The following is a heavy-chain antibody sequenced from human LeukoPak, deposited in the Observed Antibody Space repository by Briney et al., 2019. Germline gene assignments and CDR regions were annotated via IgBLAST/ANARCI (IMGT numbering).Heavy chain of an antibody. D-gene: IGHD3-22*01. Sequence: GGSLRLSCAASGFTFSSYSMNWVRQAPGKGLEWVSSISSSSSYIYYADSVKGRFTISRDNAKNSLYLQMNSLRAEDTAVYYCARDWGPYYYDSSGYYYGMDVWGQGTTVTVSS. J-gene: IGHJ6*02. CDR1: GFTFSSYS. CDR2: ISSSSSYI. V-gene: IGHV3-21*01. CDR3: ARDWGPYYYDSSGYYYGMDV.